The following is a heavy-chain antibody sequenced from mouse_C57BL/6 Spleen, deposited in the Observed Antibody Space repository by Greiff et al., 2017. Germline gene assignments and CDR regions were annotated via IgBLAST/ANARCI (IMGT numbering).Heavy chain of an antibody. CDR3: ARHEEASYCCSSTWYFDV. Sequence: VQLQEPGAELVKPGASVKLSCKASGYTFTEYTIHWVKQRPGQGLEWIGRFYPGSGSIKYNEKFKDKATLTADKSSSTVYMELSRLTSEDSAVYFCARHEEASYCCSSTWYFDVWGTGTTVTVSS. V-gene: IGHV1-62-2*01. CDR1: GYTFTEYT. D-gene: IGHD1-1*01. J-gene: IGHJ1*03. CDR2: FYPGSGSI.